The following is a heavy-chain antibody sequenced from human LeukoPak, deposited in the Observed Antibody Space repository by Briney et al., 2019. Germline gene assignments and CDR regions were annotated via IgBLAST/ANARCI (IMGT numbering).Heavy chain of an antibody. CDR2: IRYDGSNK. V-gene: IGHV3-30*02. Sequence: GGSLRLSCAASGFTFSSYGMHWVRQAPGKGLEWVAFIRYDGSNKYYADSVKGRFTISRDNSKSTLYLQMKSLRAEDTAVYYCAKGGGYEAQYYYYYYLDVWGKGTTVTISS. J-gene: IGHJ6*03. CDR1: GFTFSSYG. D-gene: IGHD5-12*01. CDR3: AKGGGYEAQYYYYYYLDV.